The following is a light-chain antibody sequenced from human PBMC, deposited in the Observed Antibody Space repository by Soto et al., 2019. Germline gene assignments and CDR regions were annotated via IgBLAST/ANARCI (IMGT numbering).Light chain of an antibody. Sequence: EIVLTQSPGTLSLSPGERATLSCRASQSVSSSYLAWYQQKPGQAPRLLIYGASSRATGIPDRFSGSGSGTDFTLTISRLEPEDFAGYFCKPYGHSPPNTFGQGTKVEIK. CDR2: GAS. J-gene: IGKJ2*01. V-gene: IGKV3-20*01. CDR3: KPYGHSPPNT. CDR1: QSVSSSY.